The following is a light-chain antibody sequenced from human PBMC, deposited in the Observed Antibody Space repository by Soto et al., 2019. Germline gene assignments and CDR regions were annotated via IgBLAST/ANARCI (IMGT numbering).Light chain of an antibody. CDR1: SSDVGGYNY. J-gene: IGLJ1*01. V-gene: IGLV2-8*01. CDR3: SSYAGSNKV. CDR2: EVS. Sequence: QSALTQPPSASGSPGQSVTISCTGTSSDVGGYNYVSWYQQHPGKAPKLMIYEVSKRPSGVPDRFSGSKSGNTASLTVSGLQAEDEADYYCSSYAGSNKVFGTGTKATV.